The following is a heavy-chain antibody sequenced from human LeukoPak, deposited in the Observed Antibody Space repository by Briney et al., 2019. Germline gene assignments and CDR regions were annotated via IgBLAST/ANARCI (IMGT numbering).Heavy chain of an antibody. CDR2: LYSSGST. Sequence: SETLSLTCTVSGGSISNYYWSWIRQPPGKGLEGIGYLYSSGSTNYNPSLKSRVTISVDTSKNQVSLKLSSVTAADTAVYYCARHESNTAMVPHFDYWGQGTLVTVSS. CDR1: GGSISNYY. V-gene: IGHV4-59*08. CDR3: ARHESNTAMVPHFDY. D-gene: IGHD5-18*01. J-gene: IGHJ4*02.